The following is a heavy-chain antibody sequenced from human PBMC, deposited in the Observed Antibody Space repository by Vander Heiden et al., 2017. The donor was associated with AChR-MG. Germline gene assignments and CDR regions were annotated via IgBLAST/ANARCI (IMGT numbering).Heavy chain of an antibody. D-gene: IGHD6-6*01. CDR1: GFTLSRYG. CDR2: ISSSSSYI. Sequence: EVQLVESGGGLVQPGGSLRLPCAASGFTLSRYGMNWVRQATGKGLEWVSSISSSSSYIYYADSVKGRFTISRDNAKNSLYLQMNSLRAEDTAVYYCARDHEYSSSWEGYYFDYWGQGTLVTVSS. V-gene: IGHV3-21*01. CDR3: ARDHEYSSSWEGYYFDY. J-gene: IGHJ4*02.